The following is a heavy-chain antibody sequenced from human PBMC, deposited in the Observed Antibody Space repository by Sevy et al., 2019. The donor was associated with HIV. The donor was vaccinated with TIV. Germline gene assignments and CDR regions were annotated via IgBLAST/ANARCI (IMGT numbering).Heavy chain of an antibody. CDR1: GASISRNY. J-gene: IGHJ6*02. Sequence: SETLSLTCTVSGASISRNYWTWIRQPPGKGLEWIGYIYLSGGSNYNPSLKSRVTISIAASKNQCSLKLNSVTAADTAIYYCAREVNHYASGVSEGMDVWGQGTSVTVSS. CDR2: IYLSGGS. V-gene: IGHV4-59*13. CDR3: AREVNHYASGVSEGMDV. D-gene: IGHD3-10*01.